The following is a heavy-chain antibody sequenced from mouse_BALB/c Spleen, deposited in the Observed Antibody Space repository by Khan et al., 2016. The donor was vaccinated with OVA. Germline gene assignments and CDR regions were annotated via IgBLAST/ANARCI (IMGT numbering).Heavy chain of an antibody. D-gene: IGHD1-1*01. CDR2: ISSGSSTI. CDR1: GFTFSSFG. J-gene: IGHJ2*01. Sequence: EVELVESGGGLVQPGGSRKLSCAASGFTFSSFGMHWVRQAPEKGLEWVAYISSGSSTIYYADTVKGRFTISRDNPKNTLFLQMTCLRSEDTAMYYCERFPRYYGYLDYWGQGTTLTVAS. V-gene: IGHV5-17*02. CDR3: ERFPRYYGYLDY.